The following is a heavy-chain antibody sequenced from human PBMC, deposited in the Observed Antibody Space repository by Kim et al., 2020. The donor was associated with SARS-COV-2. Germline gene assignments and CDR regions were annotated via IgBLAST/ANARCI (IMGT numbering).Heavy chain of an antibody. J-gene: IGHJ4*02. CDR1: GYSISSGYY. D-gene: IGHD2-2*01. V-gene: IGHV4-38-2*02. Sequence: SETLSLTCTISGYSISSGYYWGWIRQPPGKGLEWIRSVYHSGRTYYNPSLKSRVTISVDTSKNQFSLKLSSVTAADTAVYYCARVSSTSCYAGYWGQGTL. CDR2: VYHSGRT. CDR3: ARVSSTSCYAGY.